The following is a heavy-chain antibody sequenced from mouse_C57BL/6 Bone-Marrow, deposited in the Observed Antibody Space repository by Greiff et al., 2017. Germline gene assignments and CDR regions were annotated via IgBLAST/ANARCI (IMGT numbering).Heavy chain of an antibody. CDR2: INPSTGGT. CDR1: GYSFTGYY. CDR3: ARHEENWVPWFAY. Sequence: EVKLVESGPELVKPGASVKISCKASGYSFTGYYMNWVKQSPEKSLEWIGEINPSTGGTTYNQKFKAKATLTVDKSSSTAYMQLKSLTSEDSAVYYCARHEENWVPWFAYWGQGTLVTVSA. D-gene: IGHD4-1*01. J-gene: IGHJ3*01. V-gene: IGHV1-42*01.